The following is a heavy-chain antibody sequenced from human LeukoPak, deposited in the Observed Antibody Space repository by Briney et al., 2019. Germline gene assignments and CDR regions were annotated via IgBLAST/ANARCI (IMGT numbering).Heavy chain of an antibody. Sequence: GGSLRLSCAASGFTFSSYWMSWVRQAPGKGLEWVANIKQDGSEKYYVDSVKGRFTISRDNAKNSLYLQMNSLRAEDTAVYYCARHPSSGSYIFDYWGQGTLVTVSS. CDR1: GFTFSSYW. J-gene: IGHJ4*02. CDR2: IKQDGSEK. D-gene: IGHD3-10*01. V-gene: IGHV3-7*01. CDR3: ARHPSSGSYIFDY.